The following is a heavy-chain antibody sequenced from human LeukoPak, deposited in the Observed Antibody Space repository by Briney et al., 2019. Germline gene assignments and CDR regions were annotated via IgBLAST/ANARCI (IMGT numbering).Heavy chain of an antibody. D-gene: IGHD2-2*01. CDR2: INPNSGGT. CDR3: ARVGHPTDIVAVPAARSDLGTFDY. J-gene: IGHJ4*02. V-gene: IGHV1-2*02. Sequence: ASVKVSCKASGYTFTGYYMHWVRQAPGQGLEWMGWINPNSGGTNYAQKFQGRVTMTRDTSISTAYMELSRLTPDDTAVYYCARVGHPTDIVAVPAARSDLGTFDYWGQGTLVTVSS. CDR1: GYTFTGYY.